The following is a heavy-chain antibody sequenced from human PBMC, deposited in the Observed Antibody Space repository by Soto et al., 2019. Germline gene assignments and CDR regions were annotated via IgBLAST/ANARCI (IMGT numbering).Heavy chain of an antibody. CDR3: ARDSSTTVVTSAPDY. J-gene: IGHJ4*02. CDR2: IWYDGSNK. CDR1: GFTFSSYG. V-gene: IGHV3-33*01. D-gene: IGHD4-17*01. Sequence: GGSLRLSCAASGFTFSSYGMHWVRQAPGKGLEWVAVIWYDGSNKYYADSVKGRFTISRDNSKNTLYLQMNSLRAEDTAVYYCARDSSTTVVTSAPDYWGQGTLVTVSS.